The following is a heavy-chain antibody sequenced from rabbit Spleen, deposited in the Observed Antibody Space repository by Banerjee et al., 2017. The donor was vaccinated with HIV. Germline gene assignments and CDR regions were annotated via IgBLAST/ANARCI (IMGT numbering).Heavy chain of an antibody. CDR1: SVFFSSSDY. J-gene: IGHJ6*01. CDR2: IAGSSSGFT. Sequence: QSLLESGGDVVNPAEALIPPTTAASVFFSSSDYMSWVRQAPGKGLEWISCIAGSSSGFTCSATWAKGRFTCTKTTSTTVTLNMTSLADADTASYFCARDTGSNFASYGMDLWGQGTLVTVS. D-gene: IGHD7-1*01. V-gene: IGHV1S40*01. CDR3: ARDTGSNFASYGMDL.